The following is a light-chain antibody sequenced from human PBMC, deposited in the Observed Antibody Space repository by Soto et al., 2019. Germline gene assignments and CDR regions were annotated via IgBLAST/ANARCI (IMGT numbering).Light chain of an antibody. Sequence: DIQMTQSPSSLSASVGDRVTITCRASQPISAYLNWFQQKPVKAPKLLIYGASNLQRAVPSRFSGSGSGTDFILTISSLQPEDFATYYCQQYNSNSLLTFGGGTKVDIK. V-gene: IGKV1-39*01. J-gene: IGKJ4*01. CDR3: QQYNSNSLLT. CDR2: GAS. CDR1: QPISAY.